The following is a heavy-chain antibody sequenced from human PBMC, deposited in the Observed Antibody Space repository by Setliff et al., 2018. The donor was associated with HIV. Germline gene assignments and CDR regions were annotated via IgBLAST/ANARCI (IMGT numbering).Heavy chain of an antibody. Sequence: SETLSLTCTVSGGSISSYYWSWIRQPPGKGLEWIGYIYNSASTSYNPSLKSRVTISVDTSKNQFSLKLSSVTAADTAVYYCARGDYYDSSGYSLYYFDYWGQGTLVTVSS. V-gene: IGHV4-4*09. CDR3: ARGDYYDSSGYSLYYFDY. CDR1: GGSISSYY. J-gene: IGHJ4*02. CDR2: IYNSAST. D-gene: IGHD3-22*01.